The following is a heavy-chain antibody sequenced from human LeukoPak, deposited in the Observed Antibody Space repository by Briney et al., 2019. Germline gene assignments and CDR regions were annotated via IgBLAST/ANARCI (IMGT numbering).Heavy chain of an antibody. CDR3: ARTPRGLQIDY. V-gene: IGHV1-69*04. CDR1: GGTFSSYA. J-gene: IGHJ4*02. Sequence: SVKVSCKASGGTFSSYAISWVRQAPGQGLEWMGRIIPIFGIANYAQKLQGRVTMTTDTSTSTAYMELRSLRSDDTAVYYCARTPRGLQIDYWGQGTLVTVSS. D-gene: IGHD5-18*01. CDR2: IIPIFGIA.